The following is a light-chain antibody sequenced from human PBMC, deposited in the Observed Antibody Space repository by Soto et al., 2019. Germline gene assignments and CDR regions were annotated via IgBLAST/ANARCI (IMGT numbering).Light chain of an antibody. Sequence: EIVMTQSPATLSVSPGERATRSCRASHSVSSNLAWYQQKPGQAPRLLIYGASTRATGIPARFSGSGSGTEFTLTISSLLSEDFAVYYCQHYNNWPRTFGQGTKVEIK. J-gene: IGKJ1*01. CDR3: QHYNNWPRT. V-gene: IGKV3-15*01. CDR1: HSVSSN. CDR2: GAS.